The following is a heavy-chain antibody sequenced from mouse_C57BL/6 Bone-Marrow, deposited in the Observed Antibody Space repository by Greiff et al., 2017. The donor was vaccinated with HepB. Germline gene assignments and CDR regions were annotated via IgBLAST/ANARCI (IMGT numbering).Heavy chain of an antibody. J-gene: IGHJ3*01. V-gene: IGHV2-2*01. CDR1: GFSLTSYG. CDR2: IWSGGST. CDR3: ARIWFAY. Sequence: QVQLQQSGPGLVQPSQSLSITCTVSGFSLTSYGVHWVRQSPGKGLEWLGVIWSGGSTDYNAAFISRLSISKDNSKSHVFFKMNSLQADDTAIYYCARIWFAYWGQGTLVTVSA.